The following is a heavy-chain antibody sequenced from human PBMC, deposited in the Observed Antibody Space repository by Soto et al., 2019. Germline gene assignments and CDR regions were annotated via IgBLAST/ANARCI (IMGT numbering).Heavy chain of an antibody. V-gene: IGHV3-30*18. CDR3: AKDYVVLVPTARPIYGMDV. J-gene: IGHJ6*02. CDR1: GFTFRSYG. Sequence: PGGSLRLSCAASGFTFRSYGMHWVRQAPGKGLEWVTLISYDGSHKYYADSVRGRFTISRDNSKNTRSLLMNSLRVEDTAVYYCAKDYVVLVPTARPIYGMDVWGQGATVTVSS. D-gene: IGHD2-2*01. CDR2: ISYDGSHK.